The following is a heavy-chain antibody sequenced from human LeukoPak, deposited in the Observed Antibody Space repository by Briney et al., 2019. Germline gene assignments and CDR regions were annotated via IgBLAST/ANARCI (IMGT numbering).Heavy chain of an antibody. CDR3: AKDGYIRQQRSSYVDY. D-gene: IGHD6-6*01. J-gene: IGHJ4*02. CDR1: RLTLSSCG. Sequence: PGGSLTLSCAASRLTLSSCGMHWVRQAPGKGLEWVAFIWVGGSNKYYADSVKGRFTISRDNSKTTLYLQMNSLRAEDTAVYYCAKDGYIRQQRSSYVDYWGRGTLVSVSS. CDR2: IWVGGSNK. V-gene: IGHV3-30*02.